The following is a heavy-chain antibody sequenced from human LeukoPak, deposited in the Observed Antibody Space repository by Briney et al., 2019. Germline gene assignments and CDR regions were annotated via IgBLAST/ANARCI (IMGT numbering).Heavy chain of an antibody. Sequence: ASVKVSCKASGYTFTGYYMHWVRQAPGQGLEWMGWINPNSGGTNYAQKFQGRVTMTRDTSISTAYMELSRLRSDDTAVYYCARDVPVSYYDSSGYLGYWGQGTLVTVSS. CDR2: INPNSGGT. V-gene: IGHV1-2*02. J-gene: IGHJ4*02. CDR1: GYTFTGYY. CDR3: ARDVPVSYYDSSGYLGY. D-gene: IGHD3-22*01.